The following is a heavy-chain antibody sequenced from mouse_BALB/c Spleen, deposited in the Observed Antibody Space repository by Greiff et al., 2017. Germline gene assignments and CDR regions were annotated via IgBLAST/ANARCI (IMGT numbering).Heavy chain of an antibody. CDR2: ISNGGGST. V-gene: IGHV5-12-2*01. Sequence: EVKLMESGGGLVKPGGSLKLSCAASGFTFSSYTMSWVRQTPEKRLEWVAYISNGGGSTYYPDTVKGRFTISRDNAKNTLYLQMSSLKSEDTAMYYCASLTGTYFDVWGAGTTVTVSS. J-gene: IGHJ1*01. D-gene: IGHD4-1*01. CDR3: ASLTGTYFDV. CDR1: GFTFSSYT.